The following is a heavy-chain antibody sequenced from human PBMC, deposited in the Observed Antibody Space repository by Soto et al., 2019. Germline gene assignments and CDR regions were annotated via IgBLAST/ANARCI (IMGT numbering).Heavy chain of an antibody. Sequence: GASVKVSCKASGGTFSSYAISWVRQAPGQGLEWMGGIIPIFGTANYAQKFQGRVTITADESTSTADMELSSLRSEDTAVYYCASSKRGSSWYMVDYWGQGPLGSVS. CDR3: ASSKRGSSWYMVDY. CDR2: IIPIFGTA. V-gene: IGHV1-69*13. J-gene: IGHJ4*02. CDR1: GGTFSSYA. D-gene: IGHD6-13*01.